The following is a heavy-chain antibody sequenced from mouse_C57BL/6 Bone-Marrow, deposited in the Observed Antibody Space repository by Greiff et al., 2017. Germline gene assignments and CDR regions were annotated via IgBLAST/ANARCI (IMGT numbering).Heavy chain of an antibody. D-gene: IGHD2-2*01. CDR2: ISSGSSTI. V-gene: IGHV5-17*01. J-gene: IGHJ3*01. CDR3: ARGDYAYEGAWFAF. Sequence: EVMLVESGGGLAKPGGSLKLSCAASGFTFSDYGMHWVRQAPEKGLKWVAYISSGSSTIYYTDPEKGRFTTSRANAKNTLFLQMTSLRSEDTAMYYCARGDYAYEGAWFAFRGHETLVTVSA. CDR1: GFTFSDYG.